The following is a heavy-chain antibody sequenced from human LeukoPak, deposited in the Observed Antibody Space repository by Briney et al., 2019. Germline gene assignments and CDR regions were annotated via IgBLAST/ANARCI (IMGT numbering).Heavy chain of an antibody. V-gene: IGHV4-30-2*01. Sequence: TLSLTCAVSGGSISSGGYSWSWIRQPPGKGLEWIGYIYHSGSTYYNPSLKSRATISVDRSKNQFSLKLSSVTAADTAVYYCARGNDSSGYYLYYFDYWGQGTLVTVSS. CDR1: GGSISSGGYS. D-gene: IGHD3-22*01. CDR2: IYHSGST. CDR3: ARGNDSSGYYLYYFDY. J-gene: IGHJ4*02.